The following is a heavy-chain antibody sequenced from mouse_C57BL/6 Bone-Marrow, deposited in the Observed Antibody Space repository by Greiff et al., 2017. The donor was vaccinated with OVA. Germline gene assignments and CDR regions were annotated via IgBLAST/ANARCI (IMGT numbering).Heavy chain of an antibody. V-gene: IGHV1-7*01. J-gene: IGHJ2*01. CDR2: INPSSGYT. Sequence: VQLVESGAELAKPGASVKLSCKASGYTFTSYWMHWVKPRPGQGLEWIGYINPSSGYTKYNQKFKDKATLTADKSSSTAYMQLSSLTYEDSAVYYCALGVYFDYWGQGTTLTVSS. D-gene: IGHD4-1*01. CDR3: ALGVYFDY. CDR1: GYTFTSYW.